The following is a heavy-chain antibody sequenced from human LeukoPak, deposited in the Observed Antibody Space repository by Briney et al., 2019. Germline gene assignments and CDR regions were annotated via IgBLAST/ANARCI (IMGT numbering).Heavy chain of an antibody. J-gene: IGHJ4*02. Sequence: ASVKVSCKASGYTFTGYYMHWVRQAPGQGLEWMGRINPNSGGTNYAQKFQGRVTMTRDTSISTACLELSRLTSDDTAVYYCASRWSIAVAGTGEDFDYWGQGTLVTVSS. CDR1: GYTFTGYY. CDR3: ASRWSIAVAGTGEDFDY. CDR2: INPNSGGT. D-gene: IGHD6-19*01. V-gene: IGHV1-2*06.